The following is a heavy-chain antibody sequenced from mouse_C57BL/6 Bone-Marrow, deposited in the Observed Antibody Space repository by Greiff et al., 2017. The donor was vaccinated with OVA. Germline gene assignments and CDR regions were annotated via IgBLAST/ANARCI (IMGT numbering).Heavy chain of an antibody. V-gene: IGHV2-2*01. Sequence: VQLQQSGPGLVQPSQSLSITCTVSGFSLTSYGVHWVRQSPGKGLEWLGVIWSGGSTDYNAAFISSLSISKDNSKSQVFFKMNSLQADDTAIYYCSRSPSTGTGAWFAYWGQGTLVTVSA. CDR1: GFSLTSYG. D-gene: IGHD4-1*01. CDR2: IWSGGST. CDR3: SRSPSTGTGAWFAY. J-gene: IGHJ3*01.